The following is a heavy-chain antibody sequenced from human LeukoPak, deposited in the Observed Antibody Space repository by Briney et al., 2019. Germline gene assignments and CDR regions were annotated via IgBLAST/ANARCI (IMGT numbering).Heavy chain of an antibody. CDR2: INHSGST. J-gene: IGHJ5*02. CDR3: ARGRRDNWFDP. V-gene: IGHV4-34*01. CDR1: GGSFSGYY. Sequence: SETLSLTCAVYGGSFSGYYWSWIRQPPGKGLEWIGEINHSGSTNYNPSLKSRVTISVDTSKNQFSLKLSSVTAADTAVYYCARGRRDNWFDPWGRGTLVTVSS.